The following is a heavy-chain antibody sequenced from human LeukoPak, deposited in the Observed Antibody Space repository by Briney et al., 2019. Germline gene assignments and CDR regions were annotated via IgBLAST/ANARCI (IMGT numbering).Heavy chain of an antibody. D-gene: IGHD3-22*01. CDR3: ARDATYYYDGRYYYFDY. CDR1: GFNFSSYT. CDR2: ISFSSDTI. J-gene: IGHJ4*02. V-gene: IGHV3-48*02. Sequence: GGSLRLSCAASGFNFSSYTMNWVRQAPGKGLEWLSYISFSSDTIYYADSMKGRFTISRDNAKNSLYLQMDGLRDEDTAVYYCARDATYYYDGRYYYFDYWGQGTLVTVSS.